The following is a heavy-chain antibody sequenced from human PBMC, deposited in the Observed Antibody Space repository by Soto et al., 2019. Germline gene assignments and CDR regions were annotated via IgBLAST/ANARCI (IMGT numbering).Heavy chain of an antibody. D-gene: IGHD6-13*01. CDR3: ASLSATVDY. Sequence: VGSLRLSCAASGFKFGNCWMHWGRQTPGKGLEWVSEIDSYGGGTDYADSVKGRFTISRDNAKNTLYLHMSSLRADDTAVYYCASLSATVDYWGQGDLVTVSS. CDR2: IDSYGGGT. V-gene: IGHV3-74*01. CDR1: GFKFGNCW. J-gene: IGHJ4*02.